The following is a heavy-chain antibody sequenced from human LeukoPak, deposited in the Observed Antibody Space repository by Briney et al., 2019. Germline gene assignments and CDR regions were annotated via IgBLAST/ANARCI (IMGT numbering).Heavy chain of an antibody. CDR1: GYTFTGCY. CDR3: ARGSTVPATIRRAFDI. Sequence: GASVKVSCKASGYTFTGCYIHWLRQAPGQGLEWMGWINPNSGGTNYAQKFQGRVTMTRDTSISTAYMELSSLTSDDTAVYYCARGSTVPATIRRAFDIWGQGTMVTVSS. J-gene: IGHJ3*02. CDR2: INPNSGGT. D-gene: IGHD2-2*01. V-gene: IGHV1-2*02.